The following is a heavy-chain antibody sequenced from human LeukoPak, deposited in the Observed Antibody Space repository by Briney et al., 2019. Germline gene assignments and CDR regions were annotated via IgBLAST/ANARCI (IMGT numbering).Heavy chain of an antibody. CDR3: ARVSILIVPYYAFDI. J-gene: IGHJ3*02. CDR1: AFTFSSYS. D-gene: IGHD2/OR15-2a*01. CDR2: ISSSSAYI. V-gene: IGHV3-21*06. Sequence: GGSLRLSCAASAFTFSSYSMNWVRQAPGKGLEWVSSISSSSAYIYYADSVKGRFTISRDNAKNSLYLQMNSLRAEDTAVYYCARVSILIVPYYAFDIWGQGTMVTVSS.